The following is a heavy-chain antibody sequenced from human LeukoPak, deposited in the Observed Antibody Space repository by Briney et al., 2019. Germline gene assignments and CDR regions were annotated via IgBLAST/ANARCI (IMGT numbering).Heavy chain of an antibody. CDR2: IYYSGST. J-gene: IGHJ4*02. D-gene: IGHD3-16*02. V-gene: IGHV4-39*01. Sequence: SETLSLTCTVSGGSISSSSYYWGWIRQPPGKGLEWLGSIYYSGSTSYNPSLKSRVTISVDTSKNQFFLKLSSVTAADTAVYYCARLGGYHDPPDYWGQGTLVTVSS. CDR3: ARLGGYHDPPDY. CDR1: GGSISSSSYY.